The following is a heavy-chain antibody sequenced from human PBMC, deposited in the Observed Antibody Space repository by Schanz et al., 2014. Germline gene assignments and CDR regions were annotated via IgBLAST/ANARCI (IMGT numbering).Heavy chain of an antibody. Sequence: QVQLVQSGAEVRKPGASVKVSCKASGYTFISYGISWVRQAPGQGLEWLGWISPYNGNTNYAPKVQGRVTVTRDTSTSTVYMELSSLRSEDTAVYYCARAPTAYCSDTSCLGTPFDYWGQGTMVTVSS. CDR1: GYTFISYG. CDR2: ISPYNGNT. V-gene: IGHV1-18*01. D-gene: IGHD2-2*01. CDR3: ARAPTAYCSDTSCLGTPFDY. J-gene: IGHJ4*03.